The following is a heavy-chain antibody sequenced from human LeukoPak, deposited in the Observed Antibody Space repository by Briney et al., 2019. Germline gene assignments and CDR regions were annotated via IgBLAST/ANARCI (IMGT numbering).Heavy chain of an antibody. Sequence: ASVKVSCKASGYTFTSYYMHWVRQSPGQGLEWMGIINPSGGSTSYAQKFQGRVTMTRDTSTSTVYMELSSLRSEDTAVYYCARSRYSGSYLSRLQHWGQGTLVTVSS. V-gene: IGHV1-46*01. CDR2: INPSGGST. CDR3: ARSRYSGSYLSRLQH. CDR1: GYTFTSYY. J-gene: IGHJ1*01. D-gene: IGHD1-26*01.